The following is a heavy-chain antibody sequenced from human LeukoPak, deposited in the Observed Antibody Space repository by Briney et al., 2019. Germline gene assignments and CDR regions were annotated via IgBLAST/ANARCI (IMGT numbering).Heavy chain of an antibody. CDR1: GFTVSSNY. CDR2: IYSGGST. D-gene: IGHD3-22*01. Sequence: GGSLRLSCAASGFTVSSNYMSWVRQAPGKGLEWVSVIYSGGSTYYADSVKGRFTISRDNSKNTLYLQMNSLRAEGTAVYYCARDSSYYDSSGYYYWFDPWGQGTLVTVSS. J-gene: IGHJ5*02. CDR3: ARDSSYYDSSGYYYWFDP. V-gene: IGHV3-53*01.